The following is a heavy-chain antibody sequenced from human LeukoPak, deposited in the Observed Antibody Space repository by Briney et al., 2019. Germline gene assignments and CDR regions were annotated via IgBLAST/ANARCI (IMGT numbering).Heavy chain of an antibody. V-gene: IGHV1-18*01. J-gene: IGHJ5*02. Sequence: ASVKVSCKAPGYTFTSYGISWVRQAPGQGLEWMGWISAYNGNTNYAQKLQGRVTMTTDTSTSTAYMELRSLRSGDTAVYYCARVAGGYCSSTSCYGGWFDPWGQGTLVTVSS. CDR3: ARVAGGYCSSTSCYGGWFDP. CDR2: ISAYNGNT. D-gene: IGHD2-2*01. CDR1: GYTFTSYG.